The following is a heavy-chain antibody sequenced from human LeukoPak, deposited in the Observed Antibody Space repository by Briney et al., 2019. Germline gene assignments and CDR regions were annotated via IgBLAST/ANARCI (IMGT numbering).Heavy chain of an antibody. CDR2: TYYRSKWHN. CDR1: GDSVSSNSAA. V-gene: IGHV6-1*01. J-gene: IGHJ6*02. Sequence: SQTLSLTCAISGDSVSSNSAAWKWIRQSPSRGLEWLGRTYYRSKWHNEYAVSLRSRITINPDTSKNQFSLQLNSVSPEDTAVYYCASGTAANGMDVWGQGTTVTVSS. D-gene: IGHD1-1*01. CDR3: ASGTAANGMDV.